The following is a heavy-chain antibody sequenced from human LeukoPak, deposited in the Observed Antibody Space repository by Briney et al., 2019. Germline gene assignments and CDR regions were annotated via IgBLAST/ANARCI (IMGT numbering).Heavy chain of an antibody. V-gene: IGHV5-51*01. Sequence: GESLKISCKGSGYSFSSYWIAWVRQMPGKGLECMGIIYPGDSDTRYSPSFQGQVTISADKSISTAYLQWSSLKASDSAMYYCARLGYYDGSAYPNFDYWGQGTLVTVSS. J-gene: IGHJ4*02. CDR3: ARLGYYDGSAYPNFDY. CDR2: IYPGDSDT. D-gene: IGHD3-22*01. CDR1: GYSFSSYW.